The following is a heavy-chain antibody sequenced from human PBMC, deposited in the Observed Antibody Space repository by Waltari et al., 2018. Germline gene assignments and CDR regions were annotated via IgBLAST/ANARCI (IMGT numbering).Heavy chain of an antibody. J-gene: IGHJ5*02. V-gene: IGHV5-51*01. CDR3: ATSNSSSWYGRDWFDP. D-gene: IGHD6-13*01. CDR2: IYPGEADT. CDR1: GYSFTSYW. Sequence: EVQLVQSGAEVKKPGESLKISCKGSGYSFTSYWIGWVRQMPGKGLEWMGIIYPGEADTRDSPAFQGQVTISADKSISTAYLQWSSLKASDTAMYYCATSNSSSWYGRDWFDPWGQGTLVTVSS.